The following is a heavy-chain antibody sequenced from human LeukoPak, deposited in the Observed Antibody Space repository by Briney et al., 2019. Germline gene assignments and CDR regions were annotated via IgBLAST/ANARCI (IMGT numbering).Heavy chain of an antibody. CDR3: ARQVYCSSTSCSELDWFDP. V-gene: IGHV4-30-2*01. J-gene: IGHJ5*02. D-gene: IGHD2-2*01. Sequence: PSQTLSLTCAVSGGSISSGGYSWSWIRQPPGKGLEWIGYIYHSGSTYYNPSHKSRVTISVDRSKNQFSLKLSSVTAADTAVYYCARQVYCSSTSCSELDWFDPWGQGTLVTVSS. CDR1: GGSISSGGYS. CDR2: IYHSGST.